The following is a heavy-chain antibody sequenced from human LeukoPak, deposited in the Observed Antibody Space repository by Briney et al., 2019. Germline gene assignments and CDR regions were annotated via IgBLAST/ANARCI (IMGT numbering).Heavy chain of an antibody. D-gene: IGHD3-22*01. Sequence: PGGSLRLSCAASGFTFSGSAMHWDRQASGKGLEWVGRIRSKANRYATAYAASVKGRFTISRDDSKNTAYLQMNSLKTEDTAVYYCTRLADYYDSSGYDYWGQGTLVTVSS. CDR1: GFTFSGSA. V-gene: IGHV3-73*01. CDR3: TRLADYYDSSGYDY. J-gene: IGHJ4*02. CDR2: IRSKANRYAT.